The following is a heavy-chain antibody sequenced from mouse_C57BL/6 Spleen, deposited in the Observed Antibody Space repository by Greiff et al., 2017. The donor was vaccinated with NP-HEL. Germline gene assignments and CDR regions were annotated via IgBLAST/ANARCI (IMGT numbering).Heavy chain of an antibody. CDR2: ISYDGSN. J-gene: IGHJ2*01. V-gene: IGHV3-6*01. D-gene: IGHD1-1*01. CDR3: ARGAPYDYFDY. CDR1: GYSITSGYY. Sequence: DVKLVESGPGLVKPSQSLSLTCSVTGYSITSGYYWNWIRQFPGNKLEWMGYISYDGSNNYNPSLKNRISITRDTSKNQFFLKLNSVTTEDTATYYCARGAPYDYFDYWGQGTTLTVSS.